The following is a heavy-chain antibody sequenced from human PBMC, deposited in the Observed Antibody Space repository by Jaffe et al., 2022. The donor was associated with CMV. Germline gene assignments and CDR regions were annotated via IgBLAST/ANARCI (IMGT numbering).Heavy chain of an antibody. CDR3: AKGAKLEIYYYYGMDV. D-gene: IGHD1-1*01. J-gene: IGHJ6*02. CDR1: GFTFSSYA. Sequence: EVQLLESGGGLVQPGGSLRLSCAASGFTFSSYAMSWVRQAPGKGLEWVSAISGSGGSTYYADSVKGRFTISRDNSKNTLYLQMNSLRAEDTAVYYCAKGAKLEIYYYYGMDVWGQGTTVTVSS. CDR2: ISGSGGST. V-gene: IGHV3-23*01.